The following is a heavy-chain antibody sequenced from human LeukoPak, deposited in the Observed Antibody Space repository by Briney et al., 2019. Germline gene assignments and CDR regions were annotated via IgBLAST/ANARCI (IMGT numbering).Heavy chain of an antibody. D-gene: IGHD3-22*01. CDR2: INPNSGGT. V-gene: IGHV1-2*02. Sequence: ASVKVSCKASGYTFTGYYMHWVRQAPGQGLEWMGWINPNSGGTNYAQKFQGRVTMTRDTSISTAYMELSRLRSDDTAAYYCARDYYDSSGYFRFDPWGQGTLVTVSS. CDR1: GYTFTGYY. J-gene: IGHJ5*02. CDR3: ARDYYDSSGYFRFDP.